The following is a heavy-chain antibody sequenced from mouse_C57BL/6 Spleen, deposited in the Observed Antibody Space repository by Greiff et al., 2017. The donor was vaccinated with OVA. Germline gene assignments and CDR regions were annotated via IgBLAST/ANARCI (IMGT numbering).Heavy chain of an antibody. CDR2: ISYDGSN. Sequence: DVQLQESGPGLVKPSQSLSLTCSVTGYSITSGYYWNWIRQFPGNKLEWMGYISYDGSNNYNPSLKNRISITRDTSKNQFFLKLNSVTTEDTATYYCARGANWDGYFDVWGTGTTVTVSS. V-gene: IGHV3-6*01. CDR3: ARGANWDGYFDV. D-gene: IGHD4-1*01. CDR1: GYSITSGYY. J-gene: IGHJ1*03.